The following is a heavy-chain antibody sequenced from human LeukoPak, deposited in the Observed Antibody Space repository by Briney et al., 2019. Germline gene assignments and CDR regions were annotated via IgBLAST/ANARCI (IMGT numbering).Heavy chain of an antibody. CDR2: INPNSGGT. D-gene: IGHD2-2*01. CDR3: ATSYCSSTSCYSPSRY. V-gene: IGHV1-2*04. Sequence: ASVKVSCKASGYTFTGYYMHWVRQAPGQGLEWMGWINPNSGGTNYAQKFQGWVTMTRDTSISTAYMELSRLRSDDTAVYYCATSYCSSTSCYSPSRYWGQGTLVTVSS. CDR1: GYTFTGYY. J-gene: IGHJ4*02.